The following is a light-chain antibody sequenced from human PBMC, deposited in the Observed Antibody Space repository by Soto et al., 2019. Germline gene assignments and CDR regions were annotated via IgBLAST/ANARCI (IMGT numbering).Light chain of an antibody. CDR1: QTVSNN. Sequence: EMVMTQSPATLSVSPGERATLSCRASQTVSNNLAWYQQKPGQAPRLLIYAASTRATGIPARFSGSGSGTDFILTINRLEPEDFAVYYCQQYDTSFTFGPGTTVDIK. J-gene: IGKJ3*01. CDR2: AAS. V-gene: IGKV3-15*01. CDR3: QQYDTSFT.